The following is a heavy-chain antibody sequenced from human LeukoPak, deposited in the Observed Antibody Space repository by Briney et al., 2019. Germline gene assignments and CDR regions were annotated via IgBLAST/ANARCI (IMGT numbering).Heavy chain of an antibody. Sequence: GGSLRLSCAASGFTFTASWMNWVRQAPGKGLEWVASIKEDGSEKYYVDSVKGRFTISRDNAKNSLYLQMNSLRAEDTAVYYCARAPRVDYMDVWGKGTTVTVSS. CDR2: IKEDGSEK. D-gene: IGHD2-15*01. V-gene: IGHV3-7*01. CDR3: ARAPRVDYMDV. J-gene: IGHJ6*03. CDR1: GFTFTASW.